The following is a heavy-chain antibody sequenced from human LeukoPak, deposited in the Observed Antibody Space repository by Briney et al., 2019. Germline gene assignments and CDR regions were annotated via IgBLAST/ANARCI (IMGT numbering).Heavy chain of an antibody. D-gene: IGHD2-2*01. V-gene: IGHV1-2*02. CDR2: INPNGGGT. CDR3: AREWPKYCSSTSCRIRFDP. Sequence: ASVKVSCKASGYTFTGYYMHWVRQAPGQGLEWMGWINPNGGGTNYAQKFQGRVTMTRDTSISTAYMELSRLRSDDTAVYYCAREWPKYCSSTSCRIRFDPWGQGTLVTVSS. J-gene: IGHJ5*02. CDR1: GYTFTGYY.